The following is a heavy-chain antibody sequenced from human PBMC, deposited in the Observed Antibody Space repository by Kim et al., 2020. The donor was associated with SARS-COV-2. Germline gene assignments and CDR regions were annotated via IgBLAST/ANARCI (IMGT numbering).Heavy chain of an antibody. CDR2: IYYNGNT. V-gene: IGHV4-59*01. J-gene: IGHJ4*01. Sequence: SETLSLTCAVSGGSMSRNYWSWIRQSPGKRLEWIGHIYYNGNTNYNPSLKSRVTISIDMSKKQFSLKLSSVTAADTAMYYCARGDGYNTFLFDYWGHGTL. CDR1: GGSMSRNY. D-gene: IGHD5-12*01. CDR3: ARGDGYNTFLFDY.